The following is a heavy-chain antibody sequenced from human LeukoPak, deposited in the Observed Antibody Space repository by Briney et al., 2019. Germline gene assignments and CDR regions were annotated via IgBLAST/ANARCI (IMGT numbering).Heavy chain of an antibody. V-gene: IGHV4-59*01. D-gene: IGHD3-16*02. CDR1: GGSISSYY. J-gene: IGHJ4*02. Sequence: SETLSLTCTVSGGSISSYYWSWIRQPPGKGLEWIGYIYYSGSTNYNPSLKSRVTISVDTSKNQFSLKLSSVTAEDTAVYYCATDRPPLTFGGVIVISGLTFDYWGQGTLVTVSS. CDR2: IYYSGST. CDR3: ATDRPPLTFGGVIVISGLTFDY.